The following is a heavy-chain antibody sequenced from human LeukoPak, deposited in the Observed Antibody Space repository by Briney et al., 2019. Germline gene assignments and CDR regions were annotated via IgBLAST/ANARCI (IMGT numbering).Heavy chain of an antibody. V-gene: IGHV1-18*01. Sequence: ASVKVSCKASGYSFTSYGICWVRQAPGQGLEWMGWIHTYNGNTNYAQKFQGRVTMTTDTSTGTAYMELRSLRSDDSAVYYCARAQGSTWNYVTYYYYYMDVWAKGTTVTAAS. D-gene: IGHD1-7*01. CDR2: IHTYNGNT. J-gene: IGHJ6*03. CDR3: ARAQGSTWNYVTYYYYYMDV. CDR1: GYSFTSYG.